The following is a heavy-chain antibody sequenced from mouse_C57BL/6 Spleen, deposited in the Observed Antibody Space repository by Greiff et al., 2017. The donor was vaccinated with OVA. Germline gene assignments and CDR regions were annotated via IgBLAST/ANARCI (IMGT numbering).Heavy chain of an antibody. V-gene: IGHV1-22*01. CDR1: GYTFTDYN. CDR3: AHITTVVPYWYFDV. Sequence: EVQLQQSGPELVKPGASVKMSCKASGYTFTDYNMHWVKQSHGKSLEWIGYINPNNGGTSYNQKFKGKATLTVNKSSSTAYMELRSLTSEDSAVYYCAHITTVVPYWYFDVWGTGTTVTVSS. D-gene: IGHD1-1*01. CDR2: INPNNGGT. J-gene: IGHJ1*03.